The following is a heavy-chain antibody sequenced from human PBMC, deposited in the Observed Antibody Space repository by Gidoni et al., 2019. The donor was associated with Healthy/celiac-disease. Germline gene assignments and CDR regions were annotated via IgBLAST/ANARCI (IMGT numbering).Heavy chain of an antibody. J-gene: IGHJ4*02. V-gene: IGHV3-9*01. D-gene: IGHD5-12*01. Sequence: EVQMVESGGGLVQPGRSLRLSCAGSGFTFDDYAMHWVRQAPGKGLEWVSGISWNSGSIGYADSVKCRFTISRDNAKNSLYLQMNSLRAEDTALYYCAKGARVVEMATIYADYWGQGTLVTVSS. CDR1: GFTFDDYA. CDR3: AKGARVVEMATIYADY. CDR2: ISWNSGSI.